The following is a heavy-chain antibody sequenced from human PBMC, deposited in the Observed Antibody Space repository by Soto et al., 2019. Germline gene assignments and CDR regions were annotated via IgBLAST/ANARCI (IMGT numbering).Heavy chain of an antibody. V-gene: IGHV1-2*02. CDR2: INPNSGGT. D-gene: IGHD3-22*01. CDR1: GYTFTAYY. Sequence: ASVNVSCKSSGYTFTAYYIHWVRQAPGQGLEWMGWINPNSGGTNYAQKFQGRVTMTRDASISTAYMDLSRLTSDDTAVYYCARDSHYLGSSGYYQGAHDYWGQGTLVTVSS. CDR3: ARDSHYLGSSGYYQGAHDY. J-gene: IGHJ4*02.